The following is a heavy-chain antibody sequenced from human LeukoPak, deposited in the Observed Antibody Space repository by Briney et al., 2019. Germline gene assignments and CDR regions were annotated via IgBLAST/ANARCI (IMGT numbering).Heavy chain of an antibody. D-gene: IGHD3-10*01. Sequence: GGSLRLSCAASGFTFSSYWMHWVRQAPGKGLVWVSRINSDGSITSYADSVKGRFTISRDNSANTVYLQMNSLRAEDTAVYYCARPAGSGSSYLYYFDSWGQGTLVTVSS. J-gene: IGHJ4*02. CDR3: ARPAGSGSSYLYYFDS. CDR1: GFTFSSYW. CDR2: INSDGSIT. V-gene: IGHV3-74*01.